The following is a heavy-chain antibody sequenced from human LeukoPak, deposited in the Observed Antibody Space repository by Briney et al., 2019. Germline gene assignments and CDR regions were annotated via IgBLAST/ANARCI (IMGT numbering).Heavy chain of an antibody. J-gene: IGHJ1*01. V-gene: IGHV3-23*01. Sequence: PGGSLRLSCAASGFTFTTYAMSWVRQSPGKGLEWVSSISGSGDNTYYADSVKGRFTISRDNSKNTLYLQMNSLGVEDTAIYYCAKGPGDYDEYFQYWGQGTLVTVSS. D-gene: IGHD4-17*01. CDR2: ISGSGDNT. CDR1: GFTFTTYA. CDR3: AKGPGDYDEYFQY.